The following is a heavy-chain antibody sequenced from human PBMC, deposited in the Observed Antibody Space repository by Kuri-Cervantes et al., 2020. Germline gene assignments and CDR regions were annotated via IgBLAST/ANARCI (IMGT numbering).Heavy chain of an antibody. Sequence: GESLKISCADSGFTFSNYVMHWVRQAAGKGLEWVAVISYDGRNKYYADSVQGRFTISRDSSKNTLYLQMNSLRAGDTAVYYCARGDGYNSDDFDYWGQGTLVTVSS. CDR3: ARGDGYNSDDFDY. D-gene: IGHD5-24*01. V-gene: IGHV3-30*04. CDR1: GFTFSNYV. J-gene: IGHJ4*02. CDR2: ISYDGRNK.